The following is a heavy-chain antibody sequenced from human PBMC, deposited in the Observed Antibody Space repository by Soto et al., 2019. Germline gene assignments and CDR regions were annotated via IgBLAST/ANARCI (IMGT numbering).Heavy chain of an antibody. Sequence: GGSLRLSCAASGFTFSDYYMSWIRQAPGKGLEWVSYISSSGSTIYYADSVKGRFTISRDNAKNSLYLQMNSLRAEDTAVYYCARDGVVVAATYYYYYYMDVWGKGTTVTVSS. J-gene: IGHJ6*03. CDR1: GFTFSDYY. CDR2: ISSSGSTI. CDR3: ARDGVVVAATYYYYYYMDV. D-gene: IGHD2-15*01. V-gene: IGHV3-11*01.